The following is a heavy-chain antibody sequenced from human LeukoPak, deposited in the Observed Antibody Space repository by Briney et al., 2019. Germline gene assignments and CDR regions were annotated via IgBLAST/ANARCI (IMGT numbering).Heavy chain of an antibody. D-gene: IGHD3-10*01. CDR3: ATVAMVRQAYFDY. Sequence: GGSLRLSCAASGFSFDDYGMHWVRQAPGKGLEWVSLISGDGGSTYYTDSVKGRFTISRDNSKNSLYLQMNSLRAEDTAVYYCATVAMVRQAYFDYWGQGTLVTVSS. CDR2: ISGDGGST. J-gene: IGHJ4*02. CDR1: GFSFDDYG. V-gene: IGHV3-43*02.